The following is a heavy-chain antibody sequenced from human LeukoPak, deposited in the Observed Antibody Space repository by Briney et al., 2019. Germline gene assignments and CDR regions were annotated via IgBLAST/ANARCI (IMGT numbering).Heavy chain of an antibody. CDR1: GFTFSSYG. CDR3: AKDMVPDLGYCSSTSCYSLDY. CDR2: IRYDGSNK. J-gene: IGHJ4*02. D-gene: IGHD2-2*01. V-gene: IGHV3-30*02. Sequence: GGSLRLSCAASGFTFSSYGMHWVRQAPGKGLEWVACIRYDGSNKYYADSVKGRFTISRDNSKNTLYLQMNSLRAEDTAVYYCAKDMVPDLGYCSSTSCYSLDYWGQGTLVTVSS.